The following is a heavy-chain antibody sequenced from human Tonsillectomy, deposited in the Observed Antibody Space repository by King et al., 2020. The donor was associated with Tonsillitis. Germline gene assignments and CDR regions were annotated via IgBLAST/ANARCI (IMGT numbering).Heavy chain of an antibody. CDR1: GYTFTGYY. V-gene: IGHV1-2*02. Sequence: VQLVQSGAAVKKPGASVKVSCKASGYTFTGYYIHWVRQAPGQGLEWMGWINPNSGGTSYAQNFQGRVTMTRDTSISTVYMELSSLRSDDTAVFYCAKDRSWLQSSRGYFGLWGRGTLVTVSS. D-gene: IGHD5-24*01. J-gene: IGHJ2*01. CDR3: AKDRSWLQSSRGYFGL. CDR2: INPNSGGT.